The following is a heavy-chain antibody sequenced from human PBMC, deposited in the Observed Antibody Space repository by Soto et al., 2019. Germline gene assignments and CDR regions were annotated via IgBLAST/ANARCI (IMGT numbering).Heavy chain of an antibody. CDR2: ISWNSRSI. D-gene: IGHD3-10*01. J-gene: IGHJ4*02. V-gene: IGHV3-9*01. CDR3: TKGYYGSGRSYFDY. Sequence: EVQWVESGGGLVQPGGYLRLYCAASGFTVAESAMHWVRQAPGKGLEWVSGISWNSRSIDYADSVTGRFTISRDNAKNSLFLQMNSLRPEDTALYYCTKGYYGSGRSYFDYWSRGALVTVSS. CDR1: GFTVAESA.